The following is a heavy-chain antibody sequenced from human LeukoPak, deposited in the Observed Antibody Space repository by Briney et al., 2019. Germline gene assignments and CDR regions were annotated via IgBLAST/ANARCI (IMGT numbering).Heavy chain of an antibody. D-gene: IGHD6-19*01. CDR3: ASLPLYSSGWDDAFDI. CDR1: GGSISSYY. V-gene: IGHV4-59*01. Sequence: TSETLSLTCTVSGGSISSYYWSWIRQPPGKGLEWIGYIYYSGSTNYNPSLKSQVTISVDTSKNQFSLKLSSVTAADTAVYYCASLPLYSSGWDDAFDIWGQGTMVTVSS. J-gene: IGHJ3*02. CDR2: IYYSGST.